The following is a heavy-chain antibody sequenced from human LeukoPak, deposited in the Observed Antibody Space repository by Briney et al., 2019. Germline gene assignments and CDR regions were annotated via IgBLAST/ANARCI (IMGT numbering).Heavy chain of an antibody. J-gene: IGHJ6*03. Sequence: ASVKVSCKASGGTFSSYAISWVRQAPGQGLEWMGGIIPIFDTANYAQKFQGRVTITTDESTSTAYMELSSLRSEDTAVYYCARDSRIWPYYYYYMDVWGKGTTVTVSS. CDR2: IIPIFDTA. CDR1: GGTFSSYA. D-gene: IGHD1-14*01. CDR3: ARDSRIWPYYYYYMDV. V-gene: IGHV1-69*05.